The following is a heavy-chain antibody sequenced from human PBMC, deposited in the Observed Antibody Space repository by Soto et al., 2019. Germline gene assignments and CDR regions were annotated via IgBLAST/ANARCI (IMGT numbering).Heavy chain of an antibody. CDR1: GFTFRTYT. V-gene: IGHV3-21*01. CDR2: IRGFSPYT. CDR3: ARDRGYDAHDYYYNAMDV. D-gene: IGHD3-10*01. Sequence: GGSLRLSCISSGFTFRTYTMNWVRQAPGKGLEWVSGIRGFSPYTFYAESVKGRFTISRDNAKNSLYLQMDSLRAEDTAVYYCARDRGYDAHDYYYNAMDVWGQGTTVTVSS. J-gene: IGHJ6*02.